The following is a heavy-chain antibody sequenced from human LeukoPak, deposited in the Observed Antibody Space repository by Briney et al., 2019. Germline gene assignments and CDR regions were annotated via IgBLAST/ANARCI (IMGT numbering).Heavy chain of an antibody. CDR3: ARDAVDTANAV. J-gene: IGHJ6*02. Sequence: GGSLRLSCATSGFTFSSYWMTWVRQAPGKGLVWVSHINSDGSITSYADSVKGRFTISRDNAKNTLYLQMNSLRAEDTAVYYCARDAVDTANAVWGQGTTVTVS. D-gene: IGHD5-18*01. CDR2: INSDGSIT. V-gene: IGHV3-74*01. CDR1: GFTFSSYW.